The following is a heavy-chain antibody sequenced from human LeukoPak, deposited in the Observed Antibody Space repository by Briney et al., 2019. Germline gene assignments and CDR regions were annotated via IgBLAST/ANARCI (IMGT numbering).Heavy chain of an antibody. D-gene: IGHD4-23*01. V-gene: IGHV4-4*07. CDR3: AREGTTVVTRALDY. J-gene: IGHJ4*02. CDR1: GGSISSYY. Sequence: PSETLSLTCTVSGGSISSYYWSWIRQPAGKGPEWIGRIYTSGNTNYNPSLKSRVTMSVDTSKNQLSLKLSSVTAADTAMYYCAREGTTVVTRALDYWGQGTLVTVSS. CDR2: IYTSGNT.